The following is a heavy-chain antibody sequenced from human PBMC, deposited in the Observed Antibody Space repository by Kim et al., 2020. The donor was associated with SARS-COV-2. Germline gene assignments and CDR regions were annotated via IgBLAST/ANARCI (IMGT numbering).Heavy chain of an antibody. CDR3: SGGGEVYVILTGLGY. CDR1: GGSISSYH. Sequence: SETLSLTCAVSGGSISSYHWTWIRQAPGKGLEWVGYISPSGSPKYNPSLKSRSTISLDTSKNAFSLKLGSLTAADTAAYYCSGGGEVYVILTGLGYWG. J-gene: IGHJ4*01. D-gene: IGHD3-9*01. V-gene: IGHV4-59*01. CDR2: ISPSGSP.